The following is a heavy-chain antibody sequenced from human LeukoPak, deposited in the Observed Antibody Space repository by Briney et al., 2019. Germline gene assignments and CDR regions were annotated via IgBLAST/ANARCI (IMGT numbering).Heavy chain of an antibody. CDR2: ISAYNGNT. D-gene: IGHD6-13*01. CDR1: GYTFTSYG. Sequence: ASVKVSCKASGYTFTSYGISWVRQAPGQGLEWMGWISAYNGNTNYAQKLQGRVTMTTDTSTSTAYMELRSLRSDDTAVYYCARDEYSSNWYRDFQHWGQGTLVTVSS. CDR3: ARDEYSSNWYRDFQH. J-gene: IGHJ1*01. V-gene: IGHV1-18*01.